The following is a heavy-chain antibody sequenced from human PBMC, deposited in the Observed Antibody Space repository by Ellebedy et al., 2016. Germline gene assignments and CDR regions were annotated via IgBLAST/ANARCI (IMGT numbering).Heavy chain of an antibody. CDR1: GFTFSSYG. Sequence: GESLKISCAASGFTFSSYGMHWVRQAPGKGLEWVAMISYDGTNKYYADSVKGRFTISRDNSKNTLYLQLNSLRAEDTAVYYCARDRSIFGVGHDNWGQGTLVTVSS. J-gene: IGHJ4*02. CDR3: ARDRSIFGVGHDN. D-gene: IGHD3-3*01. V-gene: IGHV3-30*03. CDR2: ISYDGTNK.